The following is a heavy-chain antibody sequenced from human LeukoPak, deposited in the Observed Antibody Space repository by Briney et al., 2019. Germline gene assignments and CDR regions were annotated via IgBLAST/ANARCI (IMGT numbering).Heavy chain of an antibody. Sequence: GESLKISCKGFGYSFTNYWIAWVRQMPGKGLEWMGTIFPADSHATYSPSFQGQVTLSVDRSINTAYLQWSAPKASDTAIYYCARRVGSVRFLEWSPEYYFDYWGQGALVTVSS. V-gene: IGHV5-51*01. CDR2: IFPADSHA. CDR3: ARRVGSVRFLEWSPEYYFDY. CDR1: GYSFTNYW. D-gene: IGHD3-3*01. J-gene: IGHJ4*02.